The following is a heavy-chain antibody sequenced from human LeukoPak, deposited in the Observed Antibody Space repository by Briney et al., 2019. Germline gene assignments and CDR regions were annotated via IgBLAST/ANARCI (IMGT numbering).Heavy chain of an antibody. CDR3: AKDYPRREGFDY. J-gene: IGHJ4*02. V-gene: IGHV3-30*02. CDR2: IRYDGSNK. Sequence: GGSLRLSCAASGFTFSSYGMHWVRQAPGKGLEWVAFIRYDGSNKYYADSVKGRFTISRDNSKNTLYLQMNSLRAEDTAVYYCAKDYPRREGFDYWGQGTLVTVSS. CDR1: GFTFSSYG. D-gene: IGHD5-24*01.